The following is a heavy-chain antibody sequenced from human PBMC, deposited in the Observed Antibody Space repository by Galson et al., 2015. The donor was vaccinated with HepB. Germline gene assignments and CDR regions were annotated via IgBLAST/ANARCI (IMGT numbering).Heavy chain of an antibody. J-gene: IGHJ4*02. V-gene: IGHV3-33*08. CDR2: IWYDGSNK. CDR3: AREVMIRTLAHKTPDY. Sequence: SLRLSCAASGFTFSSYGMHRVRQAPGKGLEWVAVIWYDGSNKYYADSVKGRFTISRDNSKNTLYLQMNSLRAEDTAVYYCAREVMIRTLAHKTPDYWGQGTLVTVSS. CDR1: GFTFSSYG. D-gene: IGHD3-16*01.